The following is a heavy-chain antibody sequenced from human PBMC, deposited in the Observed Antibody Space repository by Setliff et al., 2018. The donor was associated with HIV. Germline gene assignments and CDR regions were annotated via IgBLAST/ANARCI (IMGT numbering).Heavy chain of an antibody. CDR1: GYSFSTYG. V-gene: IGHV3-15*01. CDR3: TTLGVDTYYFDY. CDR2: IKSKTDGGTT. D-gene: IGHD5-18*01. Sequence: PGGSLRLSCVASGYSFSTYGMTWVRQAPGKGLEWVGRIKSKTDGGTTDYAAPVKGRFTISRDDSKNTLYLQMNSLKTEDTAVYYCTTLGVDTYYFDYWGQGTLVTVSS. J-gene: IGHJ4*02.